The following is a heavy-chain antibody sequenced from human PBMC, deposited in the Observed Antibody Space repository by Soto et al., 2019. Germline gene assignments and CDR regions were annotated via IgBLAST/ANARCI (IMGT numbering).Heavy chain of an antibody. CDR3: ARVPGP. J-gene: IGHJ5*02. Sequence: QLQLQESGSGLVKPSQTLSLTCAVSGGSISSGGYAWSWIRQPPGKGLEWIGYIYHSGSTYYNPXLXXXXXXSXXRXXXXXSXXXXXVTAADTAVYXCARVPGPWGQGSLVTVSS. CDR2: IYHSGST. CDR1: GGSISSGGYA. V-gene: IGHV4-30-2*01.